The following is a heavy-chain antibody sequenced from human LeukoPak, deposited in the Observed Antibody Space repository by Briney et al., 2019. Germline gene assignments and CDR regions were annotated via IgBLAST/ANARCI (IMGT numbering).Heavy chain of an antibody. D-gene: IGHD3-22*01. V-gene: IGHV3-33*01. Sequence: AGGSLRLSCAASGFTFRSYGMHWVRQAPGKGLEWVADIWSDGSNRHYADSVKGRFTISRDNSKNTLDLQMSSLRVEDTAVYYCAREGSDSRGYSLDYWGQGTLVTVSS. J-gene: IGHJ4*02. CDR1: GFTFRSYG. CDR2: IWSDGSNR. CDR3: AREGSDSRGYSLDY.